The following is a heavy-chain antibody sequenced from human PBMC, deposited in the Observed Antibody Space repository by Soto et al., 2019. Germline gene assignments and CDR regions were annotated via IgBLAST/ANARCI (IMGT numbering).Heavy chain of an antibody. CDR1: GFTFSSYA. CDR3: AKDRWQWLVPGAFDI. Sequence: GGSLRLSCAASGFTFSSYAISWVRQAPGKGLEWVSAISVSGGSTYYADSVKGRFTISRDNSKNTLYLQMNSLRAEDTAVYYCAKDRWQWLVPGAFDIWGQGTMVTVSS. CDR2: ISVSGGST. V-gene: IGHV3-23*01. D-gene: IGHD6-19*01. J-gene: IGHJ3*02.